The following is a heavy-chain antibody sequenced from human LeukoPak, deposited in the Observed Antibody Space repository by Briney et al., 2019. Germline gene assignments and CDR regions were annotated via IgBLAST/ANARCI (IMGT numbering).Heavy chain of an antibody. CDR2: IYYSGST. D-gene: IGHD6-19*01. J-gene: IGHJ4*02. V-gene: IGHV4-39*07. Sequence: PSETLSLTCTVSGGSISTTSYYWGWIRQPPGKGLECIGNIYYSGSTYYNPSLKSRVTISVDTSKNQFSLKLSSVTAADTAVYYCARGGHEAVAGTGGFDYWGQGTLVTVSS. CDR3: ARGGHEAVAGTGGFDY. CDR1: GGSISTTSYY.